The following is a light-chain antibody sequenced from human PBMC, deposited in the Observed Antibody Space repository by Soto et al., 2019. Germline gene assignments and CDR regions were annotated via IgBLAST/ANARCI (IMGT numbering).Light chain of an antibody. Sequence: EMVMIQTPAMRSVSPKESTPLXCMAIQSVNSNYLAWYQQHPGQAPRLLIYDASNRATGIPARFSGSGSGTDFTLTISSLEPEDLAFYYCQQRSNWPPITFGPGTRLEIK. CDR2: DAS. CDR1: QSVNSNY. J-gene: IGKJ5*01. CDR3: QQRSNWPPIT. V-gene: IGKV3-11*01.